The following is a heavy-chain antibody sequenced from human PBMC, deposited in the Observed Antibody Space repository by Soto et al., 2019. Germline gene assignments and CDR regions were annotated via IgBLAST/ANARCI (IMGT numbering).Heavy chain of an antibody. Sequence: QVHLQESGPGLVKPSETLSLTCSVSGDSIGSGEYYWNWIRHHPEKGLEWIGFVHYSGCTFYNPSLESRVSISIDTSQIQCSMKVTSVTSADTAVSYCARRPTGSGSSYFEIWGQGTLITVSS. V-gene: IGHV4-31*03. CDR3: ARRPTGSGSSYFEI. CDR2: VHYSGCT. CDR1: GDSIGSGEYY. D-gene: IGHD3-10*01. J-gene: IGHJ1*01.